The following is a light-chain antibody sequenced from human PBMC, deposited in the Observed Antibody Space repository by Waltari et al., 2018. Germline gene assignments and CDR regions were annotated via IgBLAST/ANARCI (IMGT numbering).Light chain of an antibody. CDR3: SSYTSSSTHDVV. Sequence: QSALTQPASVSGSPGQSITISCTGTSSDVGGYNYVSWYQQHPGKAPKLIIYDFSNRPSGVYNRFSGSKSGNTASLTISGLQAEDEADYYCSSYTSSSTHDVVFGGGTKLTVL. V-gene: IGLV2-14*03. CDR2: DFS. CDR1: SSDVGGYNY. J-gene: IGLJ2*01.